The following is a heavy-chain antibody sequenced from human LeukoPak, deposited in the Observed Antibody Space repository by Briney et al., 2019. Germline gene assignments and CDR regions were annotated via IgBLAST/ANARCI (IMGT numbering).Heavy chain of an antibody. J-gene: IGHJ6*03. CDR3: ARGPDSTIYYMDV. Sequence: GGSLRLSCAASGFSFSSYSMNWVRQAPGKGLEWVSSSSSRSTDIFYADSVKGRFTISRDNAKNSLYLQMDSLRAEDTAVYYCARGPDSTIYYMDVWGKGTTVTVSS. CDR2: SSSRSTDI. V-gene: IGHV3-21*01. CDR1: GFSFSSYS. D-gene: IGHD6-13*01.